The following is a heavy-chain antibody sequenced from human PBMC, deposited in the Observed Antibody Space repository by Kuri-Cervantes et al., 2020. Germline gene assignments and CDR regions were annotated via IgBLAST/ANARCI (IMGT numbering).Heavy chain of an antibody. Sequence: GGSLRLSCAASGFTFNNYAMTWVRQAPGERLEWVSCISGGGTTTYYADAVKGRFTISRDTSENTLFLQMNSLRVEDTAVYYCAKGYSSGWYYFDYWGQGTLVTVSS. J-gene: IGHJ4*02. D-gene: IGHD6-19*01. CDR1: GFTFNNYA. CDR3: AKGYSSGWYYFDY. CDR2: ISGGGTTT. V-gene: IGHV3-23*01.